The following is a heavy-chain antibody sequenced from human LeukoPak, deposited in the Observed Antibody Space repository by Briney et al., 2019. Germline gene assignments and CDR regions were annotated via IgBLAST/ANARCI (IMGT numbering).Heavy chain of an antibody. Sequence: SETLSLTCTVSGGSIGSSPYYWGWIRQPPGKGLEWVGSIYYSGITYYNPSLKSRVTISVDTSKNQFSLKLSSVTAADTAVYYCARLSGYGLHYYYYMDVWGSGTTVTVSS. CDR1: GGSIGSSPYY. CDR3: ARLSGYGLHYYYYMDV. J-gene: IGHJ6*03. V-gene: IGHV4-39*07. D-gene: IGHD5-12*01. CDR2: IYYSGIT.